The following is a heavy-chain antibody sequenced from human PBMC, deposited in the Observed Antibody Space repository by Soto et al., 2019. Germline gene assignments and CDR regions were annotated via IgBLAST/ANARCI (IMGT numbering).Heavy chain of an antibody. J-gene: IGHJ4*02. CDR2: IYPGDSDT. CDR3: ARPPTYHDSSGYFAVV. V-gene: IGHV5-51*01. CDR1: GYSFPSYW. D-gene: IGHD3-22*01. Sequence: ASVKVSCKTSGYSFPSYWIGWVRHMPGKGLEWMGIIYPGDSDTRYSPSFQGQVTISADKSISTAYLQWSSLKASDTAMYYCARPPTYHDSSGYFAVVWGQGTLVTVSS.